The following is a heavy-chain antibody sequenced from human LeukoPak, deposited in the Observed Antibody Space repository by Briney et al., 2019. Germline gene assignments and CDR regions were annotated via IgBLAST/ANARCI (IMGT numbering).Heavy chain of an antibody. Sequence: ASVKVSCKASGYTFTSYAIAWVRQAPGQGLEWMGWISAYNGNTNYAQKFKGRVTMTRDTSTNMAYMEMRSLESGDTAVYYCARDALGHDYWGQGTLVTVSS. CDR1: GYTFTSYA. CDR2: ISAYNGNT. J-gene: IGHJ4*02. D-gene: IGHD3-16*01. V-gene: IGHV1-18*01. CDR3: ARDALGHDY.